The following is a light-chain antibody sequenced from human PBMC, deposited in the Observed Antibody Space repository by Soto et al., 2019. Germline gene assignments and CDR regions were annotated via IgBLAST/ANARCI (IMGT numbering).Light chain of an antibody. J-gene: IGKJ4*01. V-gene: IGKV1-39*01. CDR3: QQTYSTPLT. CDR1: QSTDNY. CDR2: GAS. Sequence: DIQVTQSPSSLSASVGGRVTITCRASQSTDNYLNWYQQKPGRAPNLLIYGASTLQSGVPSRFSGSGSGTDFTLTITTLQPEDFATYYCQQTYSTPLTFGGGTKVEI.